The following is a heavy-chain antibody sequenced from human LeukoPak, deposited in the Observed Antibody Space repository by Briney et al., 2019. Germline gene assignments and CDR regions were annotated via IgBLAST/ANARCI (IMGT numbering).Heavy chain of an antibody. CDR3: GRVDSGSYTAFDY. Sequence: ASVKVSCKASGYTFTGYYMHWVRQAPGQGLEWMGWINPNSGGTNYAQKFQGRVTMTRDTSISTAYMELSRLRSDDTAVYYCGRVDSGSYTAFDYWGQGTLLTVSP. CDR2: INPNSGGT. J-gene: IGHJ4*02. CDR1: GYTFTGYY. D-gene: IGHD1-26*01. V-gene: IGHV1-2*02.